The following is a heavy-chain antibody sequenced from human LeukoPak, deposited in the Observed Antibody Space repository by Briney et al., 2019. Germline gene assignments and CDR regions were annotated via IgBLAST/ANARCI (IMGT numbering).Heavy chain of an antibody. D-gene: IGHD2-21*01. CDR1: EFTFSSSW. CDR3: ARIVDGTLWSFDL. V-gene: IGHV3-7*02. CDR2: INPDGSEK. Sequence: PGGSLRLSCEASEFTFSSSWMDWVRQAPGKGLEWVAGINPDGSEKYYVDSVKGRFSISRDNARNSLYLQMNSLRAEDTATYYCARIVDGTLWSFDLWGRGTLVTVSS. J-gene: IGHJ2*01.